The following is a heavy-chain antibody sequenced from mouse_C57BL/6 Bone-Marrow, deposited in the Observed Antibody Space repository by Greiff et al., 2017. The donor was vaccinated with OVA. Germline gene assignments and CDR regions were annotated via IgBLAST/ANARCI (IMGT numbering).Heavy chain of an antibody. CDR1: GFTFSDFY. CDR3: ARDAEATVVAPGYFDV. J-gene: IGHJ1*03. CDR2: SRNKANDYTT. V-gene: IGHV7-1*01. D-gene: IGHD1-1*01. Sequence: EVKLMESGGGLVQSGRSLRLSCATSGFTFSDFYMEWVRQAPGKGLEWIAASRNKANDYTTEYSASVKGRFIVSRDTSQSILYLQMNALRAEDTAIYYCARDAEATVVAPGYFDVWGTGTTVTVSS.